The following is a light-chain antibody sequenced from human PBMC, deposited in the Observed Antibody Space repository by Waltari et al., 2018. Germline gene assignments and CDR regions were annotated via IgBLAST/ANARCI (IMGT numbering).Light chain of an antibody. J-gene: IGKJ1*01. V-gene: IGKV3-20*01. CDR2: HAS. CDR3: QKYESIPAT. CDR1: QSVSKY. Sequence: EIVLTQSPGSLSLSPGERATLSGRASQSVSKYLAWYQQKPGQAPRLLIYHASSRATGIPDRFSGSGYGTDFSLTISRLEPEDFAVYYCQKYESIPATFGQGTKVEIK.